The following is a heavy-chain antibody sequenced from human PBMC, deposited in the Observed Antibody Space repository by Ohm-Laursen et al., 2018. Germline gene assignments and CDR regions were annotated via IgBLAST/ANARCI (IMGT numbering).Heavy chain of an antibody. V-gene: IGHV1-18*04. CDR2: ISPYSGQT. CDR1: GYTFTNYY. CDR3: ARGDTYGFDY. D-gene: IGHD3-10*01. Sequence: ASVKVSCKTSGYTFTNYYLRWVRQAPGQGLEWMGWISPYSGQTKYALKLQGRVTMTTDTSTSTAYMDVRGLRSDDTAVYYCARGDTYGFDYWGQGTLVTVSS. J-gene: IGHJ4*02.